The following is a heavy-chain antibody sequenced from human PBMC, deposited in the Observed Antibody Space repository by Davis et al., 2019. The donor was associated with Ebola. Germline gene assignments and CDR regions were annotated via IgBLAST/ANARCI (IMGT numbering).Heavy chain of an antibody. CDR2: INHSGST. D-gene: IGHD6-13*01. V-gene: IGHV4-34*01. Sequence: MPSETLSLTCAVYGGSFSGYYWSWIRQPPGKGLEWIGKINHSGSTNYNPSLKSRVTISVDTSKNQFSLKLSSVTAADTAVYYCARGSSWSIYGMDVWGQGTTVTVSS. CDR1: GGSFSGYY. CDR3: ARGSSWSIYGMDV. J-gene: IGHJ6*02.